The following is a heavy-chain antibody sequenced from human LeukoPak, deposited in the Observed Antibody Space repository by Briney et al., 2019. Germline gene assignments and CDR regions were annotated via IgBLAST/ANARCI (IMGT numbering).Heavy chain of an antibody. V-gene: IGHV3-21*01. CDR1: QFTFNNYS. CDR2: ISRRDNHI. Sequence: GGPLRLSCAASQFTFNNYSMSWVRQAPGKGLKWVSSISRRDNHIYYADSVKGQFTISRDNAKNSLFLQMNSLRAEHTGMYYCARMTRVGTKSKFCVDSWGPGTLVSVSS. CDR3: ARMTRVGTKSKFCVDS. J-gene: IGHJ4*02. D-gene: IGHD1-26*01.